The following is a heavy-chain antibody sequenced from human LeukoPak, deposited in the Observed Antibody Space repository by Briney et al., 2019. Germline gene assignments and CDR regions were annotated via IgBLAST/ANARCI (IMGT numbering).Heavy chain of an antibody. J-gene: IGHJ3*02. CDR2: IYSGGST. Sequence: GSLRLSCAASGFTVSSNYMSWVRQAPGKGLEWVSVIYSGGSTYYADSVKGRFTIPRDNSKNTLYLQMNSLRAEDTAVYYCARGDSSGYYNAFDIWGQGTMVTVSS. V-gene: IGHV3-53*01. D-gene: IGHD3-22*01. CDR3: ARGDSSGYYNAFDI. CDR1: GFTVSSNY.